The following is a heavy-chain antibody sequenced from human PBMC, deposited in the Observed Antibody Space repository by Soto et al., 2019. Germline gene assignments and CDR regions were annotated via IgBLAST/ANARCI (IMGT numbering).Heavy chain of an antibody. J-gene: IGHJ6*02. CDR3: ARSWVTGNGGIDV. CDR1: GYTFTSYG. D-gene: IGHD1-1*01. Sequence: GASVKVSCKASGYTFTSYGLSWVRPAPGQGLEWMGWINGYTGNTNYAQKFQGRVTMTTDTSTNTAYLDLWTLISDDTAVYYCARSWVTGNGGIDVWG. V-gene: IGHV1-18*01. CDR2: INGYTGNT.